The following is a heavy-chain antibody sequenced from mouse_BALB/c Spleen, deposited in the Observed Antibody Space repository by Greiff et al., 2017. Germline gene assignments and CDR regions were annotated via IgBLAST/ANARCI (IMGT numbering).Heavy chain of an antibody. V-gene: IGHV3-6*02. Sequence: EVKLQQSGPGLVKPSQSLSLTCSVTGYSITSGYYWNWIRQFPGNKLEWMGYISYDGSNNYNPSLKNRISITRDTSKNQFFLKLNSVTTEDTATYYWATFTTVPSWFAYWGRGTLVTVSA. CDR2: ISYDGSN. CDR3: ATFTTVPSWFAY. CDR1: GYSITSGYY. D-gene: IGHD1-1*01. J-gene: IGHJ3*01.